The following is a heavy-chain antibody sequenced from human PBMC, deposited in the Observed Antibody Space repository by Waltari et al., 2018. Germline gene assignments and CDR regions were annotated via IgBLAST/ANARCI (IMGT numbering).Heavy chain of an antibody. CDR2: ISFDGTKT. CDR3: ARAPAIEWSGVRYFDL. V-gene: IGHV3-30-3*01. J-gene: IGHJ2*01. Sequence: VQLVESGGGVVQPGGSRRLSCVASGFPFDNSAMYWVRQPPGKGLEWVAFISFDGTKTYYADSLRDHFSISRDSSENTLYLQMNSLRIEDTAIYYCARAPAIEWSGVRYFDLWGRGTLVTVST. D-gene: IGHD3-3*01. CDR1: GFPFDNSA.